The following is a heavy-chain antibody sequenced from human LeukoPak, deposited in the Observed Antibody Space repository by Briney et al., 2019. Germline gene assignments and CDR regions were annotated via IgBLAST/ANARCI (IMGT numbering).Heavy chain of an antibody. CDR3: TQDGAYDILTGYSYYFDY. CDR2: ISGRGGST. J-gene: IGHJ4*02. Sequence: PGGSLGLSCAASGFTFSSYAMSGVRQAPGKGLEWVSAISGRGGSTYYADSVKGRFTISRDNSKNTLYLQMNSLRAEDTAVYYCTQDGAYDILTGYSYYFDYWGQGTLVTVSS. V-gene: IGHV3-23*01. D-gene: IGHD3-9*01. CDR1: GFTFSSYA.